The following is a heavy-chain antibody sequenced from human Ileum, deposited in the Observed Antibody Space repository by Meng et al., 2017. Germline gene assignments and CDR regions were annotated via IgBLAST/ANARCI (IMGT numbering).Heavy chain of an antibody. Sequence: QPRLQESGPGLVKPSETLSLTCSVSSGSFTNNNYYWVWIRRPPGKGLEWIGSLYYGGSTYYKPSLKSRVTISVDTSTNQFSLKLISVTAADTAVYYCARRAHYGDPPRWGQGTLVTVSS. J-gene: IGHJ4*02. CDR3: ARRAHYGDPPR. CDR2: LYYGGST. D-gene: IGHD4-17*01. CDR1: SGSFTNNNYY. V-gene: IGHV4-39*01.